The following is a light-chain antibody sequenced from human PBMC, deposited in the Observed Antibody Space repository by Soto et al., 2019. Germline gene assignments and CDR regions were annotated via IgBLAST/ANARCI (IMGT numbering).Light chain of an antibody. CDR1: QSVSSY. CDR3: QQYGSSPT. CDR2: DAS. Sequence: EIVLTQSPATLSLSPGERATLSCSASQSVSSYLAWYQQKPGQAPRLLIYDASNRATGIPARFSGSGSGTEFTLTISSLQSEDFAVYYCQQYGSSPTFGQGTKVDIK. J-gene: IGKJ1*01. V-gene: IGKV3-11*01.